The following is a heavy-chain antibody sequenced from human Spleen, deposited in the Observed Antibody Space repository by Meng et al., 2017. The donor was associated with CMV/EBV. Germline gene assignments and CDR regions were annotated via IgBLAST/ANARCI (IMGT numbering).Heavy chain of an antibody. CDR3: ARDYDFWSGYYRIDP. Sequence: SGYTFTTYGIRWVRQAPGQGLEWMGWVSTYNGNAHYAQKFQGRVTMTTDTSTSMAYMELRSLRSDDTAVYYCARDYDFWSGYYRIDPWGQGTLVTVSS. CDR1: GYTFTTYG. D-gene: IGHD3-3*01. CDR2: VSTYNGNA. J-gene: IGHJ5*02. V-gene: IGHV1-18*01.